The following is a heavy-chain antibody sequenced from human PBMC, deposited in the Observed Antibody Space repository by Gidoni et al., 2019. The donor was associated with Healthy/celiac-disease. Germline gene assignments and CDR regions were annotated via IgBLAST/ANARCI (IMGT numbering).Heavy chain of an antibody. CDR2: ISWDGGST. Sequence: EVQLVESGGVVVQPGGSLSLSCAASGFTFDDYTMHWVRQAPGKGLEWVSLISWDGGSTYYADSVKGRFTISRDNSKNSLYLQMNSLRTEDTALYYCAKEPISDWMAFDYWGQGTLVTVSS. CDR3: AKEPISDWMAFDY. CDR1: GFTFDDYT. J-gene: IGHJ4*02. V-gene: IGHV3-43*01. D-gene: IGHD3-9*01.